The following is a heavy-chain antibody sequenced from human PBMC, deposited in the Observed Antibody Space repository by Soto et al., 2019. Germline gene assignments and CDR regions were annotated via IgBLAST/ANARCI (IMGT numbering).Heavy chain of an antibody. D-gene: IGHD4-17*01. CDR2: IIPIFGTA. V-gene: IGHV1-69*01. Sequence: QVQLVQSGAEVKKPGSSVKVSCKASGGTFRSYTINWVRQAPGQGLEWMGGIIPIFGTANYAQKFQGRVTITADESTRTAYLELRSLLSEDTAVHYLARQFPVDYPPNWFDPWGQGTLVTVSS. CDR1: GGTFRSYT. J-gene: IGHJ5*02. CDR3: ARQFPVDYPPNWFDP.